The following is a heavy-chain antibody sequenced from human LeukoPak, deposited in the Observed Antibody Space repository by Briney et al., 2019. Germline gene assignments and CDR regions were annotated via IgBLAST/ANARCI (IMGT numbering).Heavy chain of an antibody. CDR2: ISAYNGNT. J-gene: IGHJ4*02. V-gene: IGHV1-18*01. CDR1: GYTFTSYG. D-gene: IGHD2-15*01. Sequence: ASVKVSCKASGYTFTSYGISWVRQAPGQGLEWMGWISAYNGNTNYAQKLQGRVTMTTDTSTSTAYMELRSLRSDDTAAYYCARELRGYSGLVAATGADYWGQGTLVTVSS. CDR3: ARELRGYSGLVAATGADY.